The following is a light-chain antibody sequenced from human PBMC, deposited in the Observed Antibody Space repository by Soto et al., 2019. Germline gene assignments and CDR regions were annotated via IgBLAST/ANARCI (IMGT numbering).Light chain of an antibody. J-gene: IGLJ1*01. V-gene: IGLV2-14*01. Sequence: QSVLTQPASVSGSPGQSITISCTGTSSDVGGYNYVSWYQQHPGKAPKLMIFHVSKRPSGVSNRFSGSKSGNTASLTISGLQAEDEADYYCSSYTSSSSYVFGTGTKVTVL. CDR2: HVS. CDR3: SSYTSSSSYV. CDR1: SSDVGGYNY.